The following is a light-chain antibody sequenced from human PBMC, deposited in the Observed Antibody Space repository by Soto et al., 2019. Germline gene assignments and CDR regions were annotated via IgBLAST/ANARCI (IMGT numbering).Light chain of an antibody. V-gene: IGKV3-15*01. J-gene: IGKJ2*01. Sequence: EIVMTQSPVTLSVSPGEGVTLSCRASQSVSSNLAWYQQKLGQAPRLLIYGASTRATGIPTRFSGSGSGTEFTLTISSLQSEDFAAYSCQQYHIWPVTFGQGTKLEIK. CDR2: GAS. CDR1: QSVSSN. CDR3: QQYHIWPVT.